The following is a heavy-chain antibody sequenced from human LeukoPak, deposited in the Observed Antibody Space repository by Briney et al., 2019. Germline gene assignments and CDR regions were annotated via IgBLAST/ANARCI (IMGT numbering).Heavy chain of an antibody. Sequence: GGSLRLSCAAFGFSFRDYYMSWILQAPGKGLEWLSYISTSSRYIKYADSVTGRFSISRVNGDDSLYLQMNNLRVEDTAIYFCARHYGDSSSFDYWGQGTLVTVSS. CDR3: ARHYGDSSSFDY. CDR1: GFSFRDYY. V-gene: IGHV3-11*03. D-gene: IGHD4-17*01. CDR2: ISTSSRYI. J-gene: IGHJ4*02.